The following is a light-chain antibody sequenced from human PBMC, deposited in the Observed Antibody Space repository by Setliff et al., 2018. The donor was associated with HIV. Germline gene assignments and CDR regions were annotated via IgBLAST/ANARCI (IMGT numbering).Light chain of an antibody. CDR1: SSDVGGYNY. V-gene: IGLV2-23*02. CDR3: CSYAGSYGFYV. J-gene: IGLJ1*01. Sequence: QSALTQPASVSGSPGQSITISCTGTSSDVGGYNYVSWYQQHPGKAPKLMIYDVTKRPSGVSNRFSGSKSGNTASLTISGLQAEDEADYYCCSYAGSYGFYVFGTGTKVTVL. CDR2: DVT.